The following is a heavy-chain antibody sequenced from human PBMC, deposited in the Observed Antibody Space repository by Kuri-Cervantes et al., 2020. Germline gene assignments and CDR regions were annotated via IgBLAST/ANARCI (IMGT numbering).Heavy chain of an antibody. CDR2: ISGSGDDT. J-gene: IGHJ5*02. Sequence: GGSLRLSCAASGFIFSSFDMSWVRQVPGKGLEWVSGISGSGDDTYYADSVKGRFTISRDNSKNTLYLQMNSLRAEDTAIYYCAKSFIQWLSPDWFDTRGQGTLVTVSS. CDR3: AKSFIQWLSPDWFDT. V-gene: IGHV3-23*01. CDR1: GFIFSSFD. D-gene: IGHD3-22*01.